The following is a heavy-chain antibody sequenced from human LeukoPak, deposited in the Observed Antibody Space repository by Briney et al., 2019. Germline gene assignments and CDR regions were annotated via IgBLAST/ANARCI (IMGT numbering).Heavy chain of an antibody. J-gene: IGHJ4*02. D-gene: IGHD6-19*01. CDR3: TTDLWIAVAGSG. CDR1: GFTFSNAW. V-gene: IGHV3-15*01. Sequence: GGSLRLSCAASGFTFSNAWMSWVRQAPGKGLEWVGRIKSKTNGGTTDYAAPVKGRFTISRDDSKNTLYLQMNSLKTEDTAVYYCTTDLWIAVAGSGWGQGTLVTVSS. CDR2: IKSKTNGGTT.